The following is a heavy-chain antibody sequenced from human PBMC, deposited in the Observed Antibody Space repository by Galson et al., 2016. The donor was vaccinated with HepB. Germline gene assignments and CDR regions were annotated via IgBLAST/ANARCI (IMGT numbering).Heavy chain of an antibody. Sequence: SLRLSCAASGFTFSSFAMSWVRQAPGKGLEWVSSISVGGHSTYYADSVKGRFTISGDNSKNTLYLQMNSLRAEDTAVYYCAKDPRGGENKLPPSFDYWGRGTLGTVSS. CDR1: GFTFSSFA. D-gene: IGHD2/OR15-2a*01. CDR2: ISVGGHST. V-gene: IGHV3-23*01. J-gene: IGHJ4*02. CDR3: AKDPRGGENKLPPSFDY.